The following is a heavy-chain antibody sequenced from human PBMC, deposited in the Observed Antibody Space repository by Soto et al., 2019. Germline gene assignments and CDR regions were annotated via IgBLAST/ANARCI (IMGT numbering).Heavy chain of an antibody. CDR3: ARVRPYDYVWGSYRPFDY. CDR1: GFIVSSNY. Sequence: GGSLRLSCAASGFIVSSNYMSWVRQAPGKGLEWVSVIYSGGSTYYADSVKGRFTISRDNSKNTLYPQMNSLRAEDTAVYYCARVRPYDYVWGSYRPFDYWGQGTLVTVSS. V-gene: IGHV3-66*01. J-gene: IGHJ4*02. CDR2: IYSGGST. D-gene: IGHD3-16*02.